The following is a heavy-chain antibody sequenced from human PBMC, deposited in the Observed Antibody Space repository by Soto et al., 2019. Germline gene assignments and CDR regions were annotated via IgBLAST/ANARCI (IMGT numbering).Heavy chain of an antibody. CDR1: GGTFSSYT. V-gene: IGHV1-69*02. CDR2: IIPILGIA. CDR3: ARGLVATAGPFDY. J-gene: IGHJ4*02. D-gene: IGHD5-12*01. Sequence: QVQLVQSGAEVKKPGSSVKVSCKASGGTFSSYTISWVRQAPGQGLEWMGRIIPILGIANYAQKFQGSVTITADKSTSTAYMELSSLRSEDTAVYYCARGLVATAGPFDYWGQGTLVTVSS.